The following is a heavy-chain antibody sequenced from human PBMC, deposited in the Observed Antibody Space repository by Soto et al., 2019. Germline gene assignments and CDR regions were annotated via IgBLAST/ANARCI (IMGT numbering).Heavy chain of an antibody. CDR2: IKSKTDGGTI. V-gene: IGHV3-15*01. CDR3: TTEPDPRYRCGCTWDLVIRYPNTGTAV. D-gene: IGHD2-15*01. Sequence: GKGPEWVGRIKSKTDGGTIDYAAPVKGRFTISRDDSKNRLYLQMDSLKTEDTAIYYCTTEPDPRYRCGCTWDLVIRYPNTGTAVWGQGTTDTV. J-gene: IGHJ6*02.